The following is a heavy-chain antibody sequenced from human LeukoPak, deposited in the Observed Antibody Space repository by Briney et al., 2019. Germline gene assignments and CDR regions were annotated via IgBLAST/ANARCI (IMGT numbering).Heavy chain of an antibody. Sequence: AASVKVSCKASGYTFTGYYMHWVRQAPGQGLEWMGWINPNSGGTNYAQKFQGWVTMTRDTSISTAYMELSRLRSDDTAVYYCARGGYIAAAGGPYYFDYWGQGTLVTVSS. CDR1: GYTFTGYY. V-gene: IGHV1-2*04. D-gene: IGHD6-13*01. CDR3: ARGGYIAAAGGPYYFDY. CDR2: INPNSGGT. J-gene: IGHJ4*02.